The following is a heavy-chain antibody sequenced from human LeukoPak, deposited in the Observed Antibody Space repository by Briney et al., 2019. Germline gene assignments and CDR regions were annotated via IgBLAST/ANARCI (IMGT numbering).Heavy chain of an antibody. CDR1: GGSISSGDCY. CDR3: ARRNTYGDRAFDI. D-gene: IGHD4-17*01. CDR2: IYYSGST. Sequence: SQTLSLTCTVSGGSISSGDCYWSWIRQPPGKGLEWIGYIYYSGSTYYNPSLKSRVTISVDTSKNQFSLKLSSVTAADTAVYYCARRNTYGDRAFDIWGQGTMVTVSS. V-gene: IGHV4-30-4*01. J-gene: IGHJ3*02.